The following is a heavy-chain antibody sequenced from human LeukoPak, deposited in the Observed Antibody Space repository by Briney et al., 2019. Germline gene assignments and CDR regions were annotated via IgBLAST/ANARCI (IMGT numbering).Heavy chain of an antibody. J-gene: IGHJ4*02. CDR1: GFTFSSYA. Sequence: PGGSLRLSCAASGFTFSSYAMHWVRQAPGKGLEWVAVISYDGSNKYYADSVKGRFTISRDNSKNTLYLQMNSLRTEDTALYYCAKDMEGGFDYWGQGTLVTVSS. D-gene: IGHD1-1*01. V-gene: IGHV3-30-3*01. CDR3: AKDMEGGFDY. CDR2: ISYDGSNK.